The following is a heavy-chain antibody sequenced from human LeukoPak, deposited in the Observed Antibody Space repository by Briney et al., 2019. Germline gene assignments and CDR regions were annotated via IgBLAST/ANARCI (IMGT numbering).Heavy chain of an antibody. Sequence: GASVKVSCKASGGTFSSHAMSWVRQAPGQGLEWMGWISAYNGNTNYAQKLQGRVTMTTDTSTSTAYMELRSLRSDDTAVYYCARDGSYGSQGSFDPWGQGTLVTVSS. CDR3: ARDGSYGSQGSFDP. CDR1: GGTFSSHA. D-gene: IGHD5-18*01. J-gene: IGHJ5*02. CDR2: ISAYNGNT. V-gene: IGHV1-18*01.